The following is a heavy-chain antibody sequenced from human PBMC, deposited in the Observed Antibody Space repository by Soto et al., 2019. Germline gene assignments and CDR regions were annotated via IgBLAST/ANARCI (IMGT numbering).Heavy chain of an antibody. Sequence: GGSLRLSCAPSGFTFSNYAMFWVRQAPGKGLEWVSTIFAGGGSTYYADSVKGRFTISGDNSKNILFLQMDSLRAEDTAVYFCAKDLIRGDGYIDFDYWGQGTLVTVSS. CDR2: IFAGGGST. D-gene: IGHD3-10*01. V-gene: IGHV3-23*01. CDR3: AKDLIRGDGYIDFDY. CDR1: GFTFSNYA. J-gene: IGHJ4*02.